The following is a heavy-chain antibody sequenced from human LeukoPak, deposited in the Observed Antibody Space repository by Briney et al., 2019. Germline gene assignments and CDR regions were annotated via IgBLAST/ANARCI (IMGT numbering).Heavy chain of an antibody. J-gene: IGHJ4*02. Sequence: PGGSLRLSCAASGFTFSSYSMKWVRQAPGKGLEWVSSISSSSSYIYYADSVKGRFTISRDNAKNSLYLQMNSLRAEDTAVYYCARSNYGDYWAYFDYWGQGTLVTVSS. V-gene: IGHV3-21*01. CDR3: ARSNYGDYWAYFDY. CDR1: GFTFSSYS. CDR2: ISSSSSYI. D-gene: IGHD4-17*01.